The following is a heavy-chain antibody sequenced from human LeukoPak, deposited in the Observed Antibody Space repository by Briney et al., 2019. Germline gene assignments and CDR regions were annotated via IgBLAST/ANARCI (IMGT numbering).Heavy chain of an antibody. Sequence: GGSLRLSCATSGFTFSSYAMSWLRQGPGKGLEWVSSLSGSDRTTYYADSVKGRFTISRDNSKNTLYPQMSSLRGEDTAVYYCAKVSSGWSLDYWGQGTLVTVSS. CDR3: AKVSSGWSLDY. D-gene: IGHD6-19*01. J-gene: IGHJ4*02. CDR1: GFTFSSYA. V-gene: IGHV3-23*01. CDR2: LSGSDRTT.